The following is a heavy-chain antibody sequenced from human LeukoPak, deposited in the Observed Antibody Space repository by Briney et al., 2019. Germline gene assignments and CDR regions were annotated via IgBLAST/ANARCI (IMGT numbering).Heavy chain of an antibody. J-gene: IGHJ3*02. D-gene: IGHD2-15*01. CDR3: ARPFLGYCSGGSCYPEDAFDI. Sequence: SETLSLTCTVSGGSISSSSYYWGWLRQPPGKGLEWIVSIYYSGSTYYNPSLKSRVTISVDTSKNQFSLKLSSVTAADTAVYYCARPFLGYCSGGSCYPEDAFDIWGQGTMVTVSS. V-gene: IGHV4-39*01. CDR2: IYYSGST. CDR1: GGSISSSSYY.